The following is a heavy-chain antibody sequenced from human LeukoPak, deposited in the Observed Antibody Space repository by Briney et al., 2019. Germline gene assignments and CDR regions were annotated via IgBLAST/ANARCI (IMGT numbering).Heavy chain of an antibody. CDR2: INGDGTST. V-gene: IGHV3-74*01. CDR1: GFTFSNFW. Sequence: GGSLRLSCAASGFTFSNFWLHWVRQVPGKGLEWISGINGDGTSTQYADSLKGRFTISRDNAKNTVYLEMSSLRADDTGLYYCAIMIRWGHGTLVAVSS. CDR3: AIMIR. D-gene: IGHD3-10*01. J-gene: IGHJ4*01.